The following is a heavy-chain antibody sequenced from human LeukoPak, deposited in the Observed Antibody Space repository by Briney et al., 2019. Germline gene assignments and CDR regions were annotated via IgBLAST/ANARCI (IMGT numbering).Heavy chain of an antibody. V-gene: IGHV1-18*04. J-gene: IGHJ4*02. Sequence: ASVKVSCKASGYTFTNYLTHWVRQAPGQGLEWMGWISAYNGNTNYAQKLQGRVTMTTDTSTSTAYMELRSLRSDDTAVYYCARWGDAIFGVVTAFDYWGQGTLVTVSS. CDR3: ARWGDAIFGVVTAFDY. CDR2: ISAYNGNT. D-gene: IGHD3-3*01. CDR1: GYTFTNYL.